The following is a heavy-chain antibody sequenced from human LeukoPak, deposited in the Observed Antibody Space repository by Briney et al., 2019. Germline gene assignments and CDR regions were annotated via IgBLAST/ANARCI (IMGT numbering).Heavy chain of an antibody. D-gene: IGHD6-19*01. V-gene: IGHV3-7*03. CDR1: GFTFSSYW. CDR2: IKQDGSEK. J-gene: IGHJ4*02. Sequence: PGGSLRLSCAASGFTFSSYWMSWVRQAPGKGLEWVANIKQDGSEKYYVDSVKGRFTISRDNSKNTLYLQMNSLRAEDTAVYYCAKDSSGWKRDYWGQGTLVTVSS. CDR3: AKDSSGWKRDY.